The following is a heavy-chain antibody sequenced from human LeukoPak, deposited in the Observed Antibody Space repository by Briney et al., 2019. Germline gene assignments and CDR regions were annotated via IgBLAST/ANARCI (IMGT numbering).Heavy chain of an antibody. CDR3: ASVPPRHCSGGSCYSGWFDP. D-gene: IGHD2-15*01. CDR2: IYYSGST. V-gene: IGHV4-59*08. Sequence: SETLSLTCTVSGGSISSYYWSWIRQPPGKGLEWIGYIYYSGSTNYNPSLKSRVTISVDTSKNQFSLKLSSVTAADTAVYYCASVPPRHCSGGSCYSGWFDPWGQGTLVTVSS. J-gene: IGHJ5*02. CDR1: GGSISSYY.